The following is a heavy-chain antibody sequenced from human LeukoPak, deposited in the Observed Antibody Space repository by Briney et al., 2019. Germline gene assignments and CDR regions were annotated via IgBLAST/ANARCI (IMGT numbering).Heavy chain of an antibody. J-gene: IGHJ4*02. CDR2: INHSGST. V-gene: IGHV4-34*01. CDR1: GGSFSGYY. D-gene: IGHD3-16*01. CDR3: AGRVWEIDY. Sequence: SETLSLTCAVYGGSFSGYYWSWIRQPPGKGLEGIGEINHSGSTNYNPSLKSRVTTSVDTSKNQFSLKLSSVTAGETAVYYCAGRVWEIDYWGQGTLVTVSS.